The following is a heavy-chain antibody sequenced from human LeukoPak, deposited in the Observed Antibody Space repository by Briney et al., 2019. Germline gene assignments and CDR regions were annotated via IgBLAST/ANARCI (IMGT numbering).Heavy chain of an antibody. CDR3: ARYARRYSGWSY. V-gene: IGHV4-31*03. CDR2: INHSGST. J-gene: IGHJ4*02. Sequence: PSETLSLTCTVSGGSISSGGYYWSWIRQHPGKGLEWIGEINHSGSTNYNPSLKSRVTISVDTSKNQFSLKLSSVTAADTAVYYCARYARRYSGWSYWGQGTLVTVSS. D-gene: IGHD6-19*01. CDR1: GGSISSGGYY.